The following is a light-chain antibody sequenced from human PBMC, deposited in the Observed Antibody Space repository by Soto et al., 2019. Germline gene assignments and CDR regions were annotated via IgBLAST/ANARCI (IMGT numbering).Light chain of an antibody. CDR2: DAS. CDR1: QSISSW. Sequence: DIQMTHSPSTLSASVGDRVTITCRASQSISSWLAWYQQKPGKAPKLLIYDASSLQSGVPSRFSGSGSGTEFTLTISSLQPDDFATYYCKQYNSYSTFGQGTKVEIK. CDR3: KQYNSYST. J-gene: IGKJ1*01. V-gene: IGKV1-5*01.